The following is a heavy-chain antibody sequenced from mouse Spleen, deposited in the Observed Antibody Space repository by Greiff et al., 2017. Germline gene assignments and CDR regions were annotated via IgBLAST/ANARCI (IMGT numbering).Heavy chain of an antibody. CDR2: ISNGGGST. CDR3: ASITAWFAY. Sequence: EVNVVESGGGLVQPGGSLKLSCATSGFTFSDYYMYWVRQTPEKRLEWVAYISNGGGSTYYPDTVKGRFTISRDNAKNTLYLQMSRLKSEDTAMYYCASITAWFAYWGQGTLVTVSA. CDR1: GFTFSDYY. D-gene: IGHD1-1*01. J-gene: IGHJ3*01. V-gene: IGHV5-12*02.